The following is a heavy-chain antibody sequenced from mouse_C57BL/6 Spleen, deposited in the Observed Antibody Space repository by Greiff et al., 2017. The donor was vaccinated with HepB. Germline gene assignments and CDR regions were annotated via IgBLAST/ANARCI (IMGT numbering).Heavy chain of an antibody. V-gene: IGHV1-59*01. Sequence: QVQLKQPGAELVRPGTSVKLSCKASGYTFTSYWMHWVKQRPGQGLEWIGVIDPSDSYTNYNQKFKGKATLTVDTSSSTAYMQLSSLTSEDSAVYYCARGIPSSVSSSPDYWGQGTTLTVSS. CDR1: GYTFTSYW. CDR2: IDPSDSYT. CDR3: ARGIPSSVSSSPDY. J-gene: IGHJ2*01. D-gene: IGHD1-1*01.